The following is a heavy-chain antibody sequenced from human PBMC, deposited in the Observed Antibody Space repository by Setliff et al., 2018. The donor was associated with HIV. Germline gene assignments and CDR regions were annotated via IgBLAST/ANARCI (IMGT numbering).Heavy chain of an antibody. D-gene: IGHD6-19*01. CDR1: GYTFTSQS. V-gene: IGHV1-46*01. J-gene: IGHJ4*02. CDR3: ARNFGGSGWYYFDY. Sequence: ASVKVSCKASGYTFTSQSIHWVRQAPGQGFEWMGVINPSGGSTGYAEKFQGRVAMTRDTSANVVYLELSSLRSEDTAKYYCARNFGGSGWYYFDYWGQGTLVTVSS. CDR2: INPSGGST.